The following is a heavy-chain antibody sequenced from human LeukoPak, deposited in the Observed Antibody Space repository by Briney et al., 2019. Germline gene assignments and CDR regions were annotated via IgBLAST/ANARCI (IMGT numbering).Heavy chain of an antibody. J-gene: IGHJ4*02. CDR3: ARDGPGRDIDN. V-gene: IGHV3-33*01. CDR1: GVTCSTYG. CDR2: ISNDGRTT. Sequence: GGSLRLSCVASGFTSASGVTCSTYGWHWVRQPPGKGLVWMAFISNDGRTTHYGDSVKGRFTISRDDSKKTAYLEMSTLRVDHTAVYYCARDGPGRDIDNWGQGTLVTVS. D-gene: IGHD1-26*01.